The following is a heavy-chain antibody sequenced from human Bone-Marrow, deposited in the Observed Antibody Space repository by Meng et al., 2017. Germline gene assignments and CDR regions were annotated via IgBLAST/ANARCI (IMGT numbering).Heavy chain of an antibody. J-gene: IGHJ4*02. V-gene: IGHV4-34*01. D-gene: IGHD4-11*01. CDR3: ARGPTTMAHDFDY. Sequence: SETLSLTCVVSGGSFSDYYWSWIRQPPGKGLEWSREINHSGSTNYNTSLESRATISVDTSQNNLSLKLSSVTAADPAVYYCARGPTTMAHDFDYWGQGTMVTVSS. CDR2: INHSGST. CDR1: GGSFSDYY.